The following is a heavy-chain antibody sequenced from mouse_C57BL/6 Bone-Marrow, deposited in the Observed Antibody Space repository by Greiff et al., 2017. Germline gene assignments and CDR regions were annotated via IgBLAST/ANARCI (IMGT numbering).Heavy chain of an antibody. Sequence: QVQLKESGPGLVVPSQSLSITCTVSGFSLTSYAISWVRQPPGKGLEWLGVIWTGGGTNYNSALKSRLSISKDNSKSQVFLKMNSLQTDDTARYYCARKPPYYDGSPSYAMDYWGQGTSVTVSS. V-gene: IGHV2-9-1*01. CDR3: ARKPPYYDGSPSYAMDY. CDR1: GFSLTSYA. J-gene: IGHJ4*01. CDR2: IWTGGGT. D-gene: IGHD1-1*01.